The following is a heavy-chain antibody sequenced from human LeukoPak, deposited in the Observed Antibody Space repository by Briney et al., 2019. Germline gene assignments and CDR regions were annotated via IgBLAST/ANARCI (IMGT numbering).Heavy chain of an antibody. Sequence: ASVKVSCKASGCTFTSYDVNWVRQATGQGLEWMGWMNPISGDTGYALKFQGRVTMSRNTSISTDYLELSSLRSEDTAVYYCARDNSVRDEAWWFNPWGQGTLVTVSS. CDR2: MNPISGDT. J-gene: IGHJ5*02. CDR1: GCTFTSYD. V-gene: IGHV1-8*01. D-gene: IGHD5-24*01. CDR3: ARDNSVRDEAWWFNP.